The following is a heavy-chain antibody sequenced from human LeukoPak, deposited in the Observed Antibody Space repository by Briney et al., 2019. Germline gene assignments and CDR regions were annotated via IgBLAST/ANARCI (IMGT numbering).Heavy chain of an antibody. J-gene: IGHJ3*02. CDR2: IYYSGST. CDR3: ARSDAWDGSGSYDI. Sequence: PSQTLSLTCTVSGGSISSGGYYWSWIRQPPGKGLEWIGYIYYSGSTYYNPSLKSRVTISVDTSKNQFSLKLSSVTAADTAVYYCARSDAWDGSGSYDIWGKGQWSPSLQ. CDR1: GGSISSGGYY. D-gene: IGHD3-10*01. V-gene: IGHV4-30-4*08.